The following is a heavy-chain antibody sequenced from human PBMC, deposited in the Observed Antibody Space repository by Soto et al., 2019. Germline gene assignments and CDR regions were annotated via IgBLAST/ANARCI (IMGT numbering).Heavy chain of an antibody. CDR2: ISYDGNNK. J-gene: IGHJ6*02. CDR3: AKDGGGYNYGYVMLDKYYYGMDV. D-gene: IGHD5-18*01. CDR1: GFTFSTYA. Sequence: QVQLVESGGGVVQPGRSLRLSCAASGFTFSTYAMHWVRQAPGKGLEWVAVISYDGNNKYYADSVRGRFTISRDNSKNTLFLQMNSLRAEDTAVYYCAKDGGGYNYGYVMLDKYYYGMDVWGQGTTVTVSS. V-gene: IGHV3-30-3*01.